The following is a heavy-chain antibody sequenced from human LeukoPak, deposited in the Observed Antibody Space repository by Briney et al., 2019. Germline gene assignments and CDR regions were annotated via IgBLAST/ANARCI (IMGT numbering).Heavy chain of an antibody. J-gene: IGHJ5*02. CDR1: GGSFSGYY. CDR2: INHSGST. CDR3: AREHSYGRGGWFDP. Sequence: PSETLSLTCAVYGGSFSGYYWSWIRQPPGKGLEWIGEINHSGSTNYNPSLKSRLIISVDTSKNQFSLKLSSVTAADTAVYYCAREHSYGRGGWFDPWGQGTLVTVSS. D-gene: IGHD5-18*01. V-gene: IGHV4-34*01.